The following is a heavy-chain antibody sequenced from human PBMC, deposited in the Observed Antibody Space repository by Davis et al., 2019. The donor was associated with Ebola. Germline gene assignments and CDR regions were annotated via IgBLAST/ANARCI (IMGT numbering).Heavy chain of an antibody. J-gene: IGHJ4*02. Sequence: SETLSLTCTVSGGSISTYYWSWIRQPPGKGLEWIGYIYYSGSTNYNPSLKSRVTISVDTSKNQFSLKLSSVTAADTAVYYCASWEPLANFDYWGQGTLVTVSS. CDR2: IYYSGST. CDR1: GGSISTYY. D-gene: IGHD1-26*01. CDR3: ASWEPLANFDY. V-gene: IGHV4-59*08.